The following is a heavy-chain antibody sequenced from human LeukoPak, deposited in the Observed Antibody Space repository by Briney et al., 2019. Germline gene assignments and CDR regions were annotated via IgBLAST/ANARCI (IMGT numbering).Heavy chain of an antibody. CDR3: AKEGTRYYYDSSGYYNI. CDR2: IRYDGSNK. D-gene: IGHD3-22*01. V-gene: IGHV3-30*02. Sequence: GGSLRLSCAASGFTFSSYGMHWVRQAPGKGLEWVAFIRYDGSNKYYADSVKGRFTISRDNSKNTLYLQMNSLRAEDTAVYYCAKEGTRYYYDSSGYYNIWGQGTLVTVSS. CDR1: GFTFSSYG. J-gene: IGHJ4*02.